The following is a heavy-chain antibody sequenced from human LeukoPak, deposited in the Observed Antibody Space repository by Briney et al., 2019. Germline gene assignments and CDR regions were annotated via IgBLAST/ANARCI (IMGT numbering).Heavy chain of an antibody. Sequence: SETLSLTCTVSGGSISSYHWSWIRQPPGKGLEWIGYIYYSGSTNYNPSLKSRVAISVDTSKNQFSLKLSSVTAADTAVYYCAGAARSGYWGQGTLVTVSS. J-gene: IGHJ4*02. CDR3: AGAARSGY. D-gene: IGHD6-6*01. CDR1: GGSISSYH. V-gene: IGHV4-59*01. CDR2: IYYSGST.